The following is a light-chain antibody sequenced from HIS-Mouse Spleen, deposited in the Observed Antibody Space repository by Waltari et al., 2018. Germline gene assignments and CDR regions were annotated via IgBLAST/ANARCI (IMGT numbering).Light chain of an antibody. J-gene: IGKJ2*01. CDR2: LGS. CDR1: QSLLHSNGYNY. V-gene: IGKV2-28*01. Sequence: DIVMTQSPLSLPVTPGEPASIACSSSQSLLHSNGYNYLDWYLQKPGQSPQLLIYLGSNRASGVPDRFSGSGSDTDFTLKISRVEAEDVGVYYYMQALQTPWTFGQGTKLEIK. CDR3: MQALQTPWT.